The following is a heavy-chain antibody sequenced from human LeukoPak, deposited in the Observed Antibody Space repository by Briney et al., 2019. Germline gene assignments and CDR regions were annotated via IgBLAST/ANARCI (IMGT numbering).Heavy chain of an antibody. D-gene: IGHD7-27*01. J-gene: IGHJ6*04. V-gene: IGHV4-34*01. CDR3: ASSGSIWGYYYYYGMDV. Sequence: PSETLSLTCAVYGGSFSGYYWSWIRQPPGKGREWIGEINHSGSNNYNPTLKSRVPISVDTSKTQFSLKLSSVTAADTAVYYCASSGSIWGYYYYYGMDVWGKGTTVTVSS. CDR1: GGSFSGYY. CDR2: INHSGSN.